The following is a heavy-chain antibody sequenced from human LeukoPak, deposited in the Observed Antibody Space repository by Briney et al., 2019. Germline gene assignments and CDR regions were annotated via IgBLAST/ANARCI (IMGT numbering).Heavy chain of an antibody. D-gene: IGHD2-8*02. CDR2: IKSKADGATT. CDR3: TADVPGGAYPFDS. Sequence: PGGSLRLSCVASGFTFDDYGMNWVRQASGKGLEWVGRIKSKADGATTDYAAPVKGRFTISRDDSENTLYLQMNSLKTEDTAFYCTADVPGGAYPFDSWGQGTLVTVSS. CDR1: GFTFDDYG. V-gene: IGHV3-15*01. J-gene: IGHJ4*02.